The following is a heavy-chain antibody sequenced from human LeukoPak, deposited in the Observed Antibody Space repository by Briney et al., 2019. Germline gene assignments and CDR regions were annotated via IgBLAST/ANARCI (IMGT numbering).Heavy chain of an antibody. CDR2: ISHSGSA. CDR1: SGSFSGSY. CDR3: SVELATTNFDS. J-gene: IGHJ4*02. V-gene: IGHV4-34*01. D-gene: IGHD5-24*01. Sequence: PSETLSLTCAVYSGSFSGSYWSWIRQPPGKGLEWIGEISHSGSANHNPSLKSRVTISVDTSKNEFSLKLNSVSAADTAVYCASVELATTNFDSWGQGTLVTVSP.